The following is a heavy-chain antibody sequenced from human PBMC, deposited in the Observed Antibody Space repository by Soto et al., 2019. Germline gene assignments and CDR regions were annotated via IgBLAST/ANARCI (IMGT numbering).Heavy chain of an antibody. Sequence: EVQLVESGGGLVKPGGSLRLSCAASGFTFSSYSMNWVRQAPGKGLEWVSSISSSSSYIYYADSVKGRFTISRDNAKNSLYLQMNSLRAEDTAVYYCARANSSSWYGTTHGMDVWGQGTTVTVSS. V-gene: IGHV3-21*01. CDR1: GFTFSSYS. CDR3: ARANSSSWYGTTHGMDV. CDR2: ISSSSSYI. J-gene: IGHJ6*02. D-gene: IGHD6-13*01.